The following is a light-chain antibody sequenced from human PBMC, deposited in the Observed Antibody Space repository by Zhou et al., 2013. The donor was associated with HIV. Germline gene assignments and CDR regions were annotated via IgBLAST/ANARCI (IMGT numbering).Light chain of an antibody. Sequence: DVMMTQSPLSLSVTLGQPASISCRSSQSLVHSDGNTYVHWFHQRPGQSPRRLIYQVSNRDSGVPDRFSGSGSGTDFTLKISRVEAEDVAVYYCMQGSHWPPITFGQGTRLEIK. CDR2: QVS. CDR1: QSLVHSDGNTY. V-gene: IGKV2-30*02. J-gene: IGKJ5*01. CDR3: MQGSHWPPIT.